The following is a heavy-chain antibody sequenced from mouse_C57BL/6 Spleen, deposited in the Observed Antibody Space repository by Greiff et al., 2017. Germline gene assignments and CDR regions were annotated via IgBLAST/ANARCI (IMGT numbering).Heavy chain of an antibody. J-gene: IGHJ2*01. CDR2: IWSDGST. CDR3: ARHGYYGNYFDY. V-gene: IGHV2-6-1*01. CDR1: GFSLTSYG. D-gene: IGHD2-1*01. Sequence: QVQLKESGPGLVAPSPSLSLTCTVSGFSLTSYGVHWVRQPPGQGLEWLVVIWSDGSTTYNSALNSRLSNSKDNSKSQVFLKMNSLQTDDTAMYYCARHGYYGNYFDYWGQGTTLTVSS.